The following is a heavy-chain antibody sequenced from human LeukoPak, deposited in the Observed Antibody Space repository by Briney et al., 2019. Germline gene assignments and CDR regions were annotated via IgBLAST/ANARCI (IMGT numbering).Heavy chain of an antibody. J-gene: IGHJ3*02. V-gene: IGHV4-31*03. CDR3: ARAHMVRGVHDAFDI. D-gene: IGHD3-10*01. CDR2: IYYSGST. CDR1: GGSISSGGYS. Sequence: SETLSLTCTVSGGSISSGGYSWSWIRQHPGKGLEWIGYIYYSGSTYYNPSLKSRVTISVDTSKNQFSLKLSSVTAADTAVYYCARAHMVRGVHDAFDIWGQGTMVTVSS.